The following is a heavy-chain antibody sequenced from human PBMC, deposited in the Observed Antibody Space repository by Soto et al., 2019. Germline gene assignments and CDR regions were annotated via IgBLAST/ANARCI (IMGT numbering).Heavy chain of an antibody. CDR3: ARSYYGHYYYDY. D-gene: IGHD4-17*01. CDR1: GGSISSGGYS. J-gene: IGHJ4*02. CDR2: IYHSGST. V-gene: IGHV4-30-2*01. Sequence: ASETLSLTCAVAGGSISSGGYSWSWIRQPPGKGLEWLGYIYHSGSTYYNPSLKSRVTISGDSSKNQFSLKQRSVSAAATAVQYCARSYYGHYYYDYRGQGPRV.